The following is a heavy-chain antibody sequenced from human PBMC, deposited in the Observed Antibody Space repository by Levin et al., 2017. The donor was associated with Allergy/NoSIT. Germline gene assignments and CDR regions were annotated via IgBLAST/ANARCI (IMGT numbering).Heavy chain of an antibody. Sequence: GGSLRLSCAASGFTFSSHTMHWVRQAPGKELEWVALISSDGNNRDYADSVKGRFTISRDNSKNTLFLQMNSLRTEDTAVYYCVKSSLEWLVLPFDYWGQGALVSVSS. CDR1: GFTFSSHT. J-gene: IGHJ4*02. CDR3: VKSSLEWLVLPFDY. V-gene: IGHV3-30-3*01. CDR2: ISSDGNNR. D-gene: IGHD6-19*01.